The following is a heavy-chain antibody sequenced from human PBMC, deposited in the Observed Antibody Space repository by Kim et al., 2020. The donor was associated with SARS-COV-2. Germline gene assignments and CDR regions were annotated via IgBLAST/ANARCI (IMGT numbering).Heavy chain of an antibody. CDR2: INHSGST. J-gene: IGHJ4*02. D-gene: IGHD6-13*01. CDR1: GGSFSGYY. CDR3: ASFEIAAAGFDY. V-gene: IGHV4-34*01. Sequence: SETLSLTCAVYGGSFSGYYWSWIRQPPGKGLEWIGEINHSGSTNYNPSLKSRVTISVDTSKNQFSLKLSSVTAADTAVYYCASFEIAAAGFDYWGQGTLVTVSS.